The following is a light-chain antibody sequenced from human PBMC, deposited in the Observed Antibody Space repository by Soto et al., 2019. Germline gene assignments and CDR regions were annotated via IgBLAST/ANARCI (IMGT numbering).Light chain of an antibody. J-gene: IGKJ1*01. CDR2: AAS. CDR1: QGISSY. V-gene: IGKV1-9*01. CDR3: QQLNSYPWT. Sequence: DIQLTQSPSFLSASVGDRVTITCRASQGISSYLAWYQQKPGKAPKLLIYAASTLQGGVPSRFSGSGSGTEFTLTISSRQPEDFATYYCQQLNSYPWTFGQGTKVEIK.